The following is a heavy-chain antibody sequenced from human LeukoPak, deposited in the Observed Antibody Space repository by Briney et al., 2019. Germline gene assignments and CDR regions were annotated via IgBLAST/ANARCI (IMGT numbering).Heavy chain of an antibody. V-gene: IGHV4-39*07. J-gene: IGHJ4*02. CDR2: IYYSGST. D-gene: IGHD3-16*01. Sequence: SETLSLTCTVSGGSISSSSYYWGWIRQPPGKGLEWIGSIYYSGSTYYNPSLKSRVTISVDTSKNQFSLKLSSVTAADTAVYYCARDGRGSFDYWGQGTLVTVSS. CDR1: GGSISSSSYY. CDR3: ARDGRGSFDY.